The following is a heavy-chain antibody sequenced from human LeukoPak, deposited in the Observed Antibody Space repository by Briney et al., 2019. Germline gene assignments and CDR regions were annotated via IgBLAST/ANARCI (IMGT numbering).Heavy chain of an antibody. CDR3: AKDADDYGDSYIDF. V-gene: IGHV3-9*01. CDR1: GFTFCDYG. J-gene: IGHJ4*02. D-gene: IGHD4-17*01. CDR2: ISWKSNNI. Sequence: GGSLRLSCTASGFTFCDYGMHWVRQAPGKGLEWVSSISWKSNNIVYADSVKGRFTISRDNARNSLFLEMNSLRSEDTAFYFCAKDADDYGDSYIDFWGQGTLVTVSS.